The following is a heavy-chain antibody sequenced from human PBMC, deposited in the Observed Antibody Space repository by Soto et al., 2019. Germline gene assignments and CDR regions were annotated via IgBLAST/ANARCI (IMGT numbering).Heavy chain of an antibody. Sequence: ASVKVSCKASGSTFTGYYMNWVRQAPGQGLEWMGWINPNSGGTNYAQKFQGWVTMTRDTSISTAYMELSRLRSDDTAVYYCARAAPRTRYYGMDVWGQGTTVTVSS. CDR2: INPNSGGT. V-gene: IGHV1-2*04. D-gene: IGHD2-8*01. J-gene: IGHJ6*02. CDR1: GSTFTGYY. CDR3: ARAAPRTRYYGMDV.